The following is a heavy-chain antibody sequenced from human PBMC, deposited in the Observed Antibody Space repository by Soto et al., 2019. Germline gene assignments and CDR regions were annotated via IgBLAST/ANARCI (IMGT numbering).Heavy chain of an antibody. CDR3: ARTGPPVDY. CDR2: IITYNGNT. J-gene: IGHJ4*02. Sequence: QVQLVQSGAEVKKPGASVKVSCKASGYTFSSYAISWVRPAPGQGLEWMGWIITYNGNTNYAQKLQGRVTMTADTSTTTAYMDLRSLRSDDTAVYYCARTGPPVDYWGQGTLVTVSS. V-gene: IGHV1-18*01. CDR1: GYTFSSYA.